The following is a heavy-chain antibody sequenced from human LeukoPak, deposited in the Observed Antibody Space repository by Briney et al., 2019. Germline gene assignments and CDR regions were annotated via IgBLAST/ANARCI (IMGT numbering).Heavy chain of an antibody. D-gene: IGHD4-17*01. CDR1: GFTFSSYA. J-gene: IGHJ4*02. Sequence: PGGSLRLSCAASGFTFSSYAMSWVRQAPGKGLEWVSAISGSGGSTYYADSVKGRFTISRDNSKNTLYLQMNSLRAEDTAVYYCAKRVRGDYVLLPRGYFDCWGQGTLVTVSS. V-gene: IGHV3-23*01. CDR2: ISGSGGST. CDR3: AKRVRGDYVLLPRGYFDC.